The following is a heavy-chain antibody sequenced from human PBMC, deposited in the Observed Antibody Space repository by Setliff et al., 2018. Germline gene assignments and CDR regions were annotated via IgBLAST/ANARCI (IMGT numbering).Heavy chain of an antibody. CDR3: ARTGLSYSSSWYLDY. Sequence: SETLSLTCTVSGYSISSGYYWGWIWQPPGKGLEWIGHTHYSGSTNYNPSIKSRVTISVDTSKNQFSLKLNSVTAADTAVYYCARTGLSYSSSWYLDYWGQGTLVTVSS. D-gene: IGHD6-13*01. CDR1: GYSISSGYY. CDR2: THYSGST. J-gene: IGHJ4*02. V-gene: IGHV4-38-2*02.